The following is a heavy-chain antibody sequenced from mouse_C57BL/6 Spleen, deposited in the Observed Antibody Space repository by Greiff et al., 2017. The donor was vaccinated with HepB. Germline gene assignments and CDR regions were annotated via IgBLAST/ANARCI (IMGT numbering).Heavy chain of an antibody. CDR3: ARRLRYYAMDY. Sequence: QVQLQQSGPELVKPGASVKISCKASGYAFSSSWMNWVKQRPGKGLEWIGRIYPGDGDTNYNGKFKGKATLTADKSSSTAYMQLSSLTSEDSAVYFCARRLRYYAMDYWGQGTSVTVSS. D-gene: IGHD1-1*01. CDR2: IYPGDGDT. V-gene: IGHV1-82*01. CDR1: GYAFSSSW. J-gene: IGHJ4*01.